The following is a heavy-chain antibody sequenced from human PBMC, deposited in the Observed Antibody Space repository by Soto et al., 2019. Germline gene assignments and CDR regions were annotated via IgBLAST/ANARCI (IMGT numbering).Heavy chain of an antibody. D-gene: IGHD6-19*01. CDR2: IRRKANSYTT. V-gene: IGHV3-72*01. J-gene: IGHJ6*02. CDR3: AMLXGWSGGSNDMDV. CDR1: GLIXSDYH. Sequence: EVQLVESGGGLVQPGGSLRLSCAAXGLIXSDYHMDWVRXAPGKGLEWVGRIRRKANSYTTEYAASVKGRFTISRDDSKNSLYLQMNSLKTEDTAVYYCAMLXGWSGGSNDMDVWGQGTTVTVSS.